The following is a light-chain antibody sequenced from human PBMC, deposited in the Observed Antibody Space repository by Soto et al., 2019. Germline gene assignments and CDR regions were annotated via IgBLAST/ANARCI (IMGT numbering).Light chain of an antibody. CDR2: AAS. Sequence: IPMTESTSSLSASVGDRVTVTCRAIPRILDYLNWYQQKPGKAPKLLIYAASSLQSGVPSRFSGSGSGTDFTLTISSLQPEDFATYYCLQDYNYPLTFGGGTKVDIK. J-gene: IGKJ4*01. CDR1: PRILDY. V-gene: IGKV1-6*01. CDR3: LQDYNYPLT.